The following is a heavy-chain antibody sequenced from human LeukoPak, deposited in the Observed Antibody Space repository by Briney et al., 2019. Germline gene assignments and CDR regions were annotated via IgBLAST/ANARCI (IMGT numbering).Heavy chain of an antibody. CDR1: GGSISSYY. CDR3: ARVGGYKKGRYMDV. J-gene: IGHJ6*03. D-gene: IGHD5-24*01. V-gene: IGHV4-59*05. CDR2: IYYSGST. Sequence: SETLSLTCTVSGGSISSYYWSWIRQPPGKGLEWIGSIYYSGSTYYNPSLKSRVTISVDTSKNQFSLKLSSVTAADTAVYYCARVGGYKKGRYMDVWGKGTTVTISS.